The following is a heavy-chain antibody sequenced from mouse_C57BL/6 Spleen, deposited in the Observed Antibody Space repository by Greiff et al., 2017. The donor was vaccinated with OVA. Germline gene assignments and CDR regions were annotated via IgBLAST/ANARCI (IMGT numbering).Heavy chain of an antibody. Sequence: EVKLVESGAELVRPGASVKLSCTASGFNIKDDYMHWVKQRPEQGLEWIGWIDPENGDTEYASKFQGKATITADTSSNTAYLQLSSLTSEDTAVYYCTRYDGYYVGYWGQGTTLTVSS. CDR2: IDPENGDT. J-gene: IGHJ2*01. D-gene: IGHD2-3*01. V-gene: IGHV14-4*01. CDR1: GFNIKDDY. CDR3: TRYDGYYVGY.